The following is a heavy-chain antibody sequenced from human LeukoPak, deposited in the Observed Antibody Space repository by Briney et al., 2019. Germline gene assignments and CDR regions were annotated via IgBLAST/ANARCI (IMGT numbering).Heavy chain of an antibody. Sequence: QAGGSLRLSCAASGFTFSSYGIHWVRQAPGKGLEWVAVIWYDGSNKYYADSVKGRFTISRDNSKNTLYLQMNSLRAEDTAVYYCAKAGGGYTYYYYMDVWGKGTTVTVSS. J-gene: IGHJ6*03. D-gene: IGHD5-12*01. CDR1: GFTFSSYG. V-gene: IGHV3-33*06. CDR2: IWYDGSNK. CDR3: AKAGGGYTYYYYMDV.